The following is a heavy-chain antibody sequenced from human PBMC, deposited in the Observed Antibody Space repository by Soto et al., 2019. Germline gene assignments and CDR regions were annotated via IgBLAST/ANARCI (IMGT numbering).Heavy chain of an antibody. J-gene: IGHJ5*02. D-gene: IGHD2-2*01. CDR2: ISSSSSYI. CDR3: APDCSSTRCYHGFDP. Sequence: GGSLRLSCAASGFTFSSYSMNWVRQAPGKGLEWVSSISSSSSYIYYADSVKGRFTISRDNAKNSLFLQMNSLRAEATAVYYCAPDCSSTRCYHGFDPWGQGTLVTVSS. V-gene: IGHV3-21*01. CDR1: GFTFSSYS.